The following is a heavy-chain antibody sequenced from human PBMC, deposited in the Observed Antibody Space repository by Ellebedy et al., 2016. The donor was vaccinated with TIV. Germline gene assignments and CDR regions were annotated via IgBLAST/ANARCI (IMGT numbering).Heavy chain of an antibody. Sequence: GGSLRLSXAASGFTVSSTYMSWVRQAPGKGLEWVAVVSFDGNKKYYSDSVKGRFTISRDNSKNTLHLHMDNLRTEDTAVYYCAREDGDYPVDAFDVWGQGTMVTVSS. CDR2: VSFDGNKK. D-gene: IGHD4-17*01. V-gene: IGHV3-30*03. J-gene: IGHJ3*01. CDR1: GFTVSSTY. CDR3: AREDGDYPVDAFDV.